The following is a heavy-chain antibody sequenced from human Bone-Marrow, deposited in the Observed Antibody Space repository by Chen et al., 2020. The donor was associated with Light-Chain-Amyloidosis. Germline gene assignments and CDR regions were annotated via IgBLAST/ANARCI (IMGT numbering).Heavy chain of an antibody. CDR3: ARNGAGRGFSFDY. CDR2: INHSGTT. D-gene: IGHD5-12*01. V-gene: IGHV4-34*01. J-gene: IGHJ4*02. Sequence: QVQLQEWGAGLLKPSETLSLTCAVYGGSFSTYFWSWIRQPPGTGLGWIGEINHSGTTHYNASLKSRVTISLDTPKNQISLKLTSLTAADTAAYYCARNGAGRGFSFDYWGQGTLVTVSS. CDR1: GGSFSTYF.